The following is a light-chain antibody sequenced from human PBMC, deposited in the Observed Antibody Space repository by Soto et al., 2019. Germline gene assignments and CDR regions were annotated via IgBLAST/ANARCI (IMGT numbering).Light chain of an antibody. CDR3: QQYGSSPPWT. Sequence: EIVLTQSPGTLSLSPGERATLSCRASQSVSSSYLAWYQQKPGQAPRLLIYGASSRATGIPDRFSGIGSGTDFTLTISRLEPEDFAVYYCQQYGSSPPWTFGQGTKVEMK. V-gene: IGKV3-20*01. CDR1: QSVSSSY. J-gene: IGKJ1*01. CDR2: GAS.